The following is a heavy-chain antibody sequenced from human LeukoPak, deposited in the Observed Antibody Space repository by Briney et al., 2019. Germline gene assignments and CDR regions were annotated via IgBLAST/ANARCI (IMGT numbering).Heavy chain of an antibody. V-gene: IGHV3-15*01. CDR1: GFTFSHAW. CDR3: IKSSGDWH. Sequence: PGGSLRLSCTTSGFTFSHAWMTWVRQAPGKGLEWVGRISTKTDGGTTDYAAPVKGRFTISRDDLKNTLYLQMNSLKTEDTAVYYCIKSSGDWHWGQGTLVTVSS. CDR2: ISTKTDGGTT. D-gene: IGHD2-21*02. J-gene: IGHJ4*02.